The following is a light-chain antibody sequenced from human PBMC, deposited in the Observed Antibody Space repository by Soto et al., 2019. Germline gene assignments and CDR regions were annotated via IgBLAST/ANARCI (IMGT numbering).Light chain of an antibody. J-gene: IGKJ1*01. CDR1: QSVSSSY. CDR2: GTS. Sequence: EIVLTQSPGTLSLSPGERATLSCRAIQSVSSSYLAWYQQKPGQAPRLLTYGTSSRATAIPDRFSGSGSGTDFTLTISRLEPEDFAVYYCQQYGSSSWTFGQGTKVDIK. CDR3: QQYGSSSWT. V-gene: IGKV3-20*01.